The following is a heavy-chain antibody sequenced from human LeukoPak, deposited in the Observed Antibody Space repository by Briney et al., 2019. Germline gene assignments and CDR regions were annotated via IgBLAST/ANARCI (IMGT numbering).Heavy chain of an antibody. V-gene: IGHV3-7*01. CDR3: ARAGYYLPFDY. J-gene: IGHJ4*02. D-gene: IGHD3-22*01. CDR1: GFTFSSYW. CDR2: IKQDGSEK. Sequence: GGSLRLSCAASGFTFSSYWMSWVRQAPGKGLEWVANIKQDGSEKYYADSVKGRFTISRDNAKNSLYLQMNSLRAEDTAVYYCARAGYYLPFDYWGRGTLVTVSS.